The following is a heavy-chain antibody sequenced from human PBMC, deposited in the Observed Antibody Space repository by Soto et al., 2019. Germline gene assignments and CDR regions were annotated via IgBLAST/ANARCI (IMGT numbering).Heavy chain of an antibody. J-gene: IGHJ6*02. Sequence: SDTLSLTCVVYPGSFSGYYWSWIRQPPGKGLEWIGEINHTGSTNYNPTLKSRVTISVDTSKNQFSLKLSSVTTADTAVYYCAGGGIHGDSYYGMDVWGQGTTVTVSS. V-gene: IGHV4-34*01. CDR1: PGSFSGYY. D-gene: IGHD5-18*01. CDR2: INHTGST. CDR3: AGGGIHGDSYYGMDV.